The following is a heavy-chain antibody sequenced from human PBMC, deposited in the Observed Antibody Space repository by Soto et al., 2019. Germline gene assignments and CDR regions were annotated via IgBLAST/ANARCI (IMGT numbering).Heavy chain of an antibody. J-gene: IGHJ4*02. D-gene: IGHD5-12*01. V-gene: IGHV3-30-3*01. CDR3: ARDTGWLQVQYFDY. CDR1: GFTFSSYA. CDR2: ISYDGSNK. Sequence: QVQLVESGGGVVQPGRSLRLSCAASGFTFSSYAMHWVRQAPGKGLEWVAVISYDGSNKYYADPVKGRFTISRDNSQNTLYLQMNSLRAEDTDVYYCARDTGWLQVQYFDYWGQGTLVTVAS.